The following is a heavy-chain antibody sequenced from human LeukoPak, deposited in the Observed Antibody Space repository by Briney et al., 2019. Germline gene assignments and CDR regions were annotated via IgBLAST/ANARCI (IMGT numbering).Heavy chain of an antibody. J-gene: IGHJ4*02. CDR1: GFTFSDYY. V-gene: IGHV3-11*05. CDR3: ATGGSGSYYHFDY. CDR2: ISSSSTYT. D-gene: IGHD1-26*01. Sequence: TGGSLRLSCADSGFTFSDYYMSWIRQAPGKGLEWLSYISSSSTYTNYADSVKGRFTISRDNAKNSLYLQMNSLRAEDTAVYYCATGGSGSYYHFDYWGQGTLVTVSS.